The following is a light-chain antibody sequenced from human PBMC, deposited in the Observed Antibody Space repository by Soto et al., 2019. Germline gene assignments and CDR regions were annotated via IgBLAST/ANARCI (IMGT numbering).Light chain of an antibody. CDR2: EVS. CDR3: TSYAGDTSLGV. V-gene: IGLV2-8*01. CDR1: GSDVGGYNY. J-gene: IGLJ3*02. Sequence: QSALTQPPSASGSPGQSVTISCTGTGSDVGGYNYVSWYQQHPGKAPKLMIYEVSKRPSGVPDRFSGSKSGNTASLTVSGLQAEDEADYYCTSYAGDTSLGVLGGGTKLTVL.